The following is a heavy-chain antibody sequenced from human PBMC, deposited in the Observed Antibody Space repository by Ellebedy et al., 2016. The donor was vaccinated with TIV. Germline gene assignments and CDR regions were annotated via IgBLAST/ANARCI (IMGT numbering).Heavy chain of an antibody. D-gene: IGHD6-13*01. V-gene: IGHV4-59*01. J-gene: IGHJ4*02. Sequence: SETLSLTCTVSGGSINNYYWSWIRQPPGKGLEWIGYIYYSGSTHYNPSFKSRVTISVDTSKSQFSLKLSSVTAADTAVYYCVRTKAVAGTFCFDYWGQGTLVTVSS. CDR1: GGSINNYY. CDR3: VRTKAVAGTFCFDY. CDR2: IYYSGST.